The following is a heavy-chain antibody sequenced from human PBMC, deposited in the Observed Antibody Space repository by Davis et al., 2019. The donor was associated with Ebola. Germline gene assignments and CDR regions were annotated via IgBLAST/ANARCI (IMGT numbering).Heavy chain of an antibody. J-gene: IGHJ5*02. CDR2: IYYSGST. V-gene: IGHV4-59*08. CDR3: ARTVLQDWFDP. Sequence: MPSETLSLTCTVSGGSISSYYWSWIRQPPGKGLEWIGYIYYSGSTNYNPSLKSRVTISVDTSKNQFSLKLSSVTAADTAVYYCARTVLQDWFDPWGQGTLVTVSS. D-gene: IGHD2/OR15-2a*01. CDR1: GGSISSYY.